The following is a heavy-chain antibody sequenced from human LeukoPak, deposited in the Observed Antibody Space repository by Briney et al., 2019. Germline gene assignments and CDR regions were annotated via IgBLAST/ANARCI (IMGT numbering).Heavy chain of an antibody. V-gene: IGHV4-31*03. CDR2: IYYSGST. CDR1: GGSISSGGYY. CDR3: ARAYYGSGSYYFDY. Sequence: SETLSLTCTVSGGSISSGGYYWSWIRQHPGKGLEWIGYIYYSGSTYYNPSLKSRVTISVDTSKNQFSLKLSSVTAADTAVYYCARAYYGSGSYYFDYWGQGTLVNVSS. D-gene: IGHD3-10*01. J-gene: IGHJ4*02.